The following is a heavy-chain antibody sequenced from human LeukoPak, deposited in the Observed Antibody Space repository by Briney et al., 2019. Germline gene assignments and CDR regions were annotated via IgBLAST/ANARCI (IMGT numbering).Heavy chain of an antibody. D-gene: IGHD2-15*01. CDR3: ARETCSGGSCYSHYYGMDV. CDR2: IYSGGTT. Sequence: GGSLRLSGAASGFTISNNYMSWVRQAPGKGLEWVSDIYSGGTTHYADSVKGRFTISRDNSKNTLYLQMNSLRVEDTAVYYCARETCSGGSCYSHYYGMDVWGQGTTVTVSS. J-gene: IGHJ6*02. V-gene: IGHV3-66*01. CDR1: GFTISNNY.